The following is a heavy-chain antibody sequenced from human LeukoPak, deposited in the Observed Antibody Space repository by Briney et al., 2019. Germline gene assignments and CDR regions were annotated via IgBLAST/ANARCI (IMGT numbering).Heavy chain of an antibody. CDR1: GGSISSYH. Sequence: SETLSLTCTVSGGSISSYHWSWIRQPPGKGLEWIGYIYYSGSTNYNPSLKSRVTISVDTSKNQFSLKLSSVTAADTAVCYCARDIRGLDAFDIWGQGTMVTVS. J-gene: IGHJ3*02. D-gene: IGHD2-2*02. V-gene: IGHV4-59*01. CDR3: ARDIRGLDAFDI. CDR2: IYYSGST.